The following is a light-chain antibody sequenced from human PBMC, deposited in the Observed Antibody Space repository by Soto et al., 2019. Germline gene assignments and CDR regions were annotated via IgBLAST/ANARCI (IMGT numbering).Light chain of an antibody. CDR3: QQANSFPQGIT. V-gene: IGKV1-5*01. CDR2: DVS. CDR1: QSIGRW. Sequence: DIQMTQSPSTLSASVGDRVTITCRASQSIGRWLAWYQQKPGKAPNLLIYDVSSLESGVPSRFSGSGSGTNFTLTITALQPEDFATYFCQQANSFPQGITFGQGTRLEIK. J-gene: IGKJ5*01.